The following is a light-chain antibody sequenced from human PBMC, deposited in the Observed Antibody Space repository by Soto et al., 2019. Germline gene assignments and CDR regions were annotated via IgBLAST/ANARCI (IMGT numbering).Light chain of an antibody. V-gene: IGLV1-44*01. Sequence: QSVLTQPPSASGTPGQRVTISCSGSRSNIGSNSVSWYQQLPGTPPKLLIYSNSQRPSGVPDRFSGSKPGTSASLAISGLHSDDEADHYCAAWDDSLKAFVFGTGTKVTVL. CDR3: AAWDDSLKAFV. CDR1: RSNIGSNS. J-gene: IGLJ1*01. CDR2: SNS.